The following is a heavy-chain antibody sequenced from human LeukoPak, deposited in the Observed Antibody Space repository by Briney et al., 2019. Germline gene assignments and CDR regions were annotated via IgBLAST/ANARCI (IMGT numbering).Heavy chain of an antibody. J-gene: IGHJ6*03. CDR2: INTNTGNP. CDR3: ARDGEPGSYYYYYMDV. V-gene: IGHV7-4-1*02. D-gene: IGHD1-26*01. Sequence: ASVKVSCKASGGTFSSYAMNWVRQAPGQGLEWMGWINTNTGNPTYAQGFTGRFVFSLDTSVSTAYLHISSLKAEDTAVYYCARDGEPGSYYYYYMDVWGKGTTVTVSS. CDR1: GGTFSSYA.